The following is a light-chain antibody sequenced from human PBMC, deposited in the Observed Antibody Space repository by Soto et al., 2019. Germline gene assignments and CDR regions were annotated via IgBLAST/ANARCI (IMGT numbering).Light chain of an antibody. CDR2: ATS. V-gene: IGKV1-39*01. CDR3: QQPPYT. CDR1: QTPRTF. J-gene: IGKJ3*01. Sequence: DIQMTQAPSSLSASVVDRVTITCRASQTPRTFLNWYQQKPGKAPKLLIYATSTLQSGVPSRFSGRDSGADFTLTINNLQPEDFATYYCQQPPYTFGPGTKVDIK.